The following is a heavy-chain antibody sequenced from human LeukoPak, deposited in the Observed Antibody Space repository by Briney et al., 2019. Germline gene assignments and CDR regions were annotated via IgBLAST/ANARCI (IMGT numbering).Heavy chain of an antibody. Sequence: GGSLRLSCAASGFTFSSYSMNWVRQAPGKGLEWVSSISSSGAYIFYADSVKGRFTISRDNAKNSLYLQMNSLRDEDTALYYCARGSSRNFDYWGQGTLVTVSS. J-gene: IGHJ4*02. CDR2: ISSSGAYI. CDR1: GFTFSSYS. CDR3: ARGSSRNFDY. D-gene: IGHD2-2*01. V-gene: IGHV3-21*01.